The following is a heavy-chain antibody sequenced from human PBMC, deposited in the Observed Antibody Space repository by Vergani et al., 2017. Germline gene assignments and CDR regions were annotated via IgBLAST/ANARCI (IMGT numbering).Heavy chain of an antibody. CDR2: ISRSSSTI. Sequence: EVQLVESGGGLVQPGGSLRLSCAASGSTFSSYAMNWVRQAPGKGLEWVSYISRSSSTIYYADSVKGRFTISRDNAKNSLHLQMNNLRAEDAAVYYCARQIRDVFCTNGVCPLGYWGQGALVTVSS. CDR3: ARQIRDVFCTNGVCPLGY. D-gene: IGHD2-8*01. V-gene: IGHV3-48*01. CDR1: GSTFSSYA. J-gene: IGHJ4*02.